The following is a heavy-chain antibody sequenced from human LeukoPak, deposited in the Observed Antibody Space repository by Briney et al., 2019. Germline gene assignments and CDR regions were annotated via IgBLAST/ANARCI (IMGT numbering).Heavy chain of an antibody. D-gene: IGHD3-9*01. CDR2: ISAYNGNT. CDR3: ARDAEGRYDILTGYHFDY. J-gene: IGHJ4*02. V-gene: IGHV1-18*01. CDR1: GYTFTSYG. Sequence: ASVKVSCKASGYTFTSYGISWVRQAPGQGLEWMGWISAYNGNTNYAQKLQGRVTMTTDTSTSTAYMELRSLRSDDTAVYYCARDAEGRYDILTGYHFDYWGQGTLVTVSS.